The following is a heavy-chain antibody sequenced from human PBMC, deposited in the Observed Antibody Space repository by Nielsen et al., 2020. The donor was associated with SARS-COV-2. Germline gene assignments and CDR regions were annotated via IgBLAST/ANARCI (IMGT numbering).Heavy chain of an antibody. V-gene: IGHV2-5*01. J-gene: IGHJ5*02. D-gene: IGHD6-19*01. CDR1: GFSLSTSGVG. CDR3: AHLSYTYSSSSFWGAVAGTGHNWFDP. Sequence: SGPTLVKPTQTLTLTCTFSGFSLSTSGVGVGWIRQPPGKALEWLALIYWNDDKRYSPSLKSRLTITKDTSKNQVVLTMTNMDPVDTATYYCAHLSYTYSSSSFWGAVAGTGHNWFDPWGQGTLVTVSS. CDR2: IYWNDDK.